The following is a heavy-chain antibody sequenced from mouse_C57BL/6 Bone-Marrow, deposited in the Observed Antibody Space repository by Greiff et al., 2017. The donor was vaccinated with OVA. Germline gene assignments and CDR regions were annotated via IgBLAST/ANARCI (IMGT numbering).Heavy chain of an antibody. CDR2: IHPNSGST. D-gene: IGHD1-1*02. J-gene: IGHJ2*01. CDR1: GYTFTSYW. CDR3: ARSPSVDGSYHY. Sequence: QVQLKQPGAELVKPGASVKLSCKASGYTFTSYWMHWVKQRPGQGLEWIGMIHPNSGSTNYNEKFKSKATLTVDKSSSTAYMQLSSLTSEESAVYYCARSPSVDGSYHYWGQGTTLTVSS. V-gene: IGHV1-64*01.